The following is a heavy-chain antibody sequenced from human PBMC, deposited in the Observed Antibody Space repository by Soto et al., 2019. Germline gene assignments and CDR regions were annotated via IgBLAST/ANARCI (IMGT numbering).Heavy chain of an antibody. Sequence: QVQLVQSGAEVKKPGSSVKVSCKASGGTLSSYAINWVRQAPGQGLEWMGGIIPIFGSANYAPKFQGRVTMTADESTSTAYMELSSLRSEDTAVDYCAGTIEIPYYQGMDVWGQGTTVTVSS. CDR2: IIPIFGSA. CDR1: GGTLSSYA. V-gene: IGHV1-69*01. D-gene: IGHD2-2*02. CDR3: AGTIEIPYYQGMDV. J-gene: IGHJ6*02.